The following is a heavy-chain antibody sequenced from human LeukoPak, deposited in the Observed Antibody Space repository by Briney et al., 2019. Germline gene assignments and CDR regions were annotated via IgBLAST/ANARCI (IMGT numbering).Heavy chain of an antibody. J-gene: IGHJ6*03. D-gene: IGHD6-19*01. CDR2: ISGSGGST. CDR3: AKVGLAAGRRGGYYYYYYMDV. V-gene: IGHV3-23*01. Sequence: GGSLRLSCAASGFTFSTYSMTWVRQAPGKGLEWVSGISGSGGSTDYADYYADSVKGRFAISRDNSKNTLYLQMNSLRAEDTSVYYCAKVGLAAGRRGGYYYYYYMDVWGKGTTVTVSS. CDR1: GFTFSTYS.